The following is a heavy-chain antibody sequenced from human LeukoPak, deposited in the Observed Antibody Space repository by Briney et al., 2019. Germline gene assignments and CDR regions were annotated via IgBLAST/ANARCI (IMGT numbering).Heavy chain of an antibody. J-gene: IGHJ6*03. CDR2: ISSSSSFI. V-gene: IGHV3-21*01. CDR3: ARTYYDFWSGYLDYYYYYMDV. Sequence: GGSLRLSCAASGFTFSDYSMNWVRQSPGKGLELVSSISSSSSFIYYVDSLKGRSTISRDNAKNSLYLQMNGLRAEDTAVYYCARTYYDFWSGYLDYYYYYMDVWGKGTTVTVSS. D-gene: IGHD3-3*01. CDR1: GFTFSDYS.